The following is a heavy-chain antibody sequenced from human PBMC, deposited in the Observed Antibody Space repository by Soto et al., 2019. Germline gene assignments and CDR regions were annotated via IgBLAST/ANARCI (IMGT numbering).Heavy chain of an antibody. V-gene: IGHV1-69*01. CDR1: GGTFDHAA. D-gene: IGHD3-9*01. CDR2: INPMFNST. CDR3: ARQIFAADY. J-gene: IGHJ4*02. Sequence: QVQLVQSGAEVKKPGSSVKVSCEAPGGTFDHAAITWVRQAPGQGLEWVGGINPMFNSTHYAQKFQGRVTITADAVTSTAFMELRGRTSDDTAVYYCARQIFAADYWGQGTLLVVSS.